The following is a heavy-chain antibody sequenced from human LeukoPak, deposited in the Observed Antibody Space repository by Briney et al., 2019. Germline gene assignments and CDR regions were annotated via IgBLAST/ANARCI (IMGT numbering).Heavy chain of an antibody. CDR1: GFTFSSYS. Sequence: PGGSLRLSCAASGFTFSSYSMDCVCQAPGKGVGRVSCICSSSRTIYYAASVKGRFTISRDNAKNSLYLQMNSLRAEDTAVYYCARDLGGSYSPRSYYFDYWGQGTLVTVSS. D-gene: IGHD1-26*01. J-gene: IGHJ4*02. CDR2: ICSSSRTI. CDR3: ARDLGGSYSPRSYYFDY. V-gene: IGHV3-48*01.